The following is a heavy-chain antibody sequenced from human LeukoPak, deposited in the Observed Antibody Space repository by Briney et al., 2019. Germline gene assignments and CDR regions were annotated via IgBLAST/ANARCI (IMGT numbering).Heavy chain of an antibody. CDR1: GFTFDDYG. J-gene: IGHJ4*02. CDR3: ARAFKYSMSGYYFDY. Sequence: TGGSLRLSCAASGFTFDDYGMSWVRQAPGKGLEWVSGINWNGGSTGYADSVKGRFTISRDNAKNSLYLQMNSLRAEDTALYYCARAFKYSMSGYYFDYWGQGTLVTVSS. V-gene: IGHV3-20*04. CDR2: INWNGGST. D-gene: IGHD2-21*01.